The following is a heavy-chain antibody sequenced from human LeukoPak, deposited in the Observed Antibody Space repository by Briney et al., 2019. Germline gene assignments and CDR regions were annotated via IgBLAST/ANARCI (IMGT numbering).Heavy chain of an antibody. CDR2: ISNNNSTR. CDR3: ARETLVAVDY. V-gene: IGHV3-48*01. Sequence: GGSLRLSCAASGFTFSSYAMSWVRQAPGKGLEWVSYISNNNSTRYYADSVKGRFIISRDNAKNSLYLQMNSLRAEDTAVYYCARETLVAVDYWGQGTLATVSS. CDR1: GFTFSSYA. J-gene: IGHJ4*02. D-gene: IGHD6-6*01.